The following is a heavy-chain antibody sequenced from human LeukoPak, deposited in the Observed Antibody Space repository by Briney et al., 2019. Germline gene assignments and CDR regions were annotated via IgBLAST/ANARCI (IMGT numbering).Heavy chain of an antibody. CDR1: GFTFSTYA. CDR2: IRGGAGRT. D-gene: IGHD1-1*01. Sequence: PGGSLSLSCAASGFTFSTYAMSWLRPAPGEGLTGVSVIRGGAGRTNYAEYVNGRFTISRDESKNTLYLQMNSLRAEDTAVYYCAKALSGTLAGNFDYWGQGTRVTVSS. V-gene: IGHV3-23*01. CDR3: AKALSGTLAGNFDY. J-gene: IGHJ4*02.